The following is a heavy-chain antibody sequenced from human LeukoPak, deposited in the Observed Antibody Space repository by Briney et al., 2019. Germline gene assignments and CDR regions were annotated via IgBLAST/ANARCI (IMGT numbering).Heavy chain of an antibody. J-gene: IGHJ4*02. V-gene: IGHV4-59*01. CDR2: IYYSAST. D-gene: IGHD5-18*01. CDR3: ARGASGYSYG. Sequence: PSETLSLTCTVSGGSISSYYWSWIRQPPGKGLEWIGYIYYSASTNYKPSLKSRVTISIDTSKNQFSLNLSSVTAADTAVYYCARGASGYSYGWGQGTLVTVSS. CDR1: GGSISSYY.